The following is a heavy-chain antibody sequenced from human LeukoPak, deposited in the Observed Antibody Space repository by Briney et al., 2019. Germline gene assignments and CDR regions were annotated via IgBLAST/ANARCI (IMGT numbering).Heavy chain of an antibody. D-gene: IGHD1-14*01. J-gene: IGHJ4*02. CDR3: AAAPLPHSYFDY. Sequence: GGSLRLSCAASGFTFSSYEMNWVRQAPGKGLEWVSYISSSGSTIYYAHSVKGRFTISRDNAKNSLSLQMNSLRAEDTAVYYCAAAPLPHSYFDYWGQGTLVTVSS. CDR1: GFTFSSYE. CDR2: ISSSGSTI. V-gene: IGHV3-48*03.